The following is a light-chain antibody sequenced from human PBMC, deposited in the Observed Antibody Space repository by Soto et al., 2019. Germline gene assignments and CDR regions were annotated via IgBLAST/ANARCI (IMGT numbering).Light chain of an antibody. CDR3: QVWDASTVPYV. V-gene: IGLV3-21*02. Sequence: SYELTQPPSMSVAPGQTARITCGGNNIGSKTVHWYQQKAGQAPVLVVYDDSDRPSGIPERFSGSNSGNTATLTISRVEAGDEADYYCQVWDASTVPYVFGTGTKVTVL. CDR2: DDS. J-gene: IGLJ1*01. CDR1: NIGSKT.